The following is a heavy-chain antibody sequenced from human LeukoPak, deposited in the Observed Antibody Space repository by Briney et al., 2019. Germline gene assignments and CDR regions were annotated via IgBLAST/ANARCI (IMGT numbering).Heavy chain of an antibody. CDR2: ISTYNINK. V-gene: IGHV1-18*04. J-gene: IGHJ3*02. CDR1: GYTFTSYG. D-gene: IGHD3-10*01. CDR3: ARDRGPSDAFDI. Sequence: GSVRVSCTASGYTFTSYGISWVRQAPGQGLEWVGWISTYNINKDYAETFKGRVTMTTDKSKSTAYMEVRSLRSEDTAVYYCARDRGPSDAFDIWGQGTMVTVSS.